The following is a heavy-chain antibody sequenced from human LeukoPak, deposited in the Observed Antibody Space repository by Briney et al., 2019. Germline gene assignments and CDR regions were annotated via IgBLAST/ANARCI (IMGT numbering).Heavy chain of an antibody. V-gene: IGHV1-69*13. CDR2: IIPIFGTA. D-gene: IGHD6-19*01. J-gene: IGHJ6*02. CDR3: ARVVSGWSFLYGMDV. CDR1: GGTYSSYA. Sequence: SVKVSCKASGGTYSSYAISWVRQAPGQGLEWMGGIIPIFGTANYAQKFQGRVTITADESTSTAYMELSSLRSEDTAVYYCARVVSGWSFLYGMDVWGQGTTVTVSS.